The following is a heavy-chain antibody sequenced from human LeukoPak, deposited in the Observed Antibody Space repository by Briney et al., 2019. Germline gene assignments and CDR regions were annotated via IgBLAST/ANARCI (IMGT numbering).Heavy chain of an antibody. J-gene: IGHJ4*02. CDR2: IKPDGSEK. CDR3: ARVDGSYFGGWYYFDY. CDR1: GFTFSTYW. Sequence: PGGSLRLSCAASGFTFSTYWMGWVRQAPGKGLEWVAKIKPDGSEKDHVDSVKGRFTISRDNAKNSLYLQMNSLRAEDTAVYYCARVDGSYFGGWYYFDYWGQGTLVTVSS. D-gene: IGHD1-26*01. V-gene: IGHV3-7*03.